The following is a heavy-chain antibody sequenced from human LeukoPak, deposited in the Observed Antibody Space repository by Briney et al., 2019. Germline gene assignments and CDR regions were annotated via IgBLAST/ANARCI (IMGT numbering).Heavy chain of an antibody. Sequence: GESLKISCKGSGYSFTSYWIGWVRQMPGKGLEWMGIIYPGDSDTRYSPSFQGQVTISADKSISTAYLQWSSLKASDTAMYYCARGRGGYNWNDAFDIWGQGTMVTVSS. CDR1: GYSFTSYW. J-gene: IGHJ3*02. CDR2: IYPGDSDT. CDR3: ARGRGGYNWNDAFDI. V-gene: IGHV5-51*01. D-gene: IGHD5-24*01.